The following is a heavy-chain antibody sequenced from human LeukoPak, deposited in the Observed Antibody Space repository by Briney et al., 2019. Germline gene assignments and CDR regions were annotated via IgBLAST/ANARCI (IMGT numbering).Heavy chain of an antibody. CDR2: MNPNSGGT. Sequence: ASVKVSSKASGYTFTVDYLHGVRQAPGQGLEWMGWMNPNSGGTNYAQKFQGRVTMTRDTSISTAYMELSRLRSDDTAAYYCARDYASGSYYDYWGQGSLVTVSS. CDR3: ARDYASGSYYDY. J-gene: IGHJ4*02. D-gene: IGHD3-10*01. V-gene: IGHV1-2*02. CDR1: GYTFTVDY.